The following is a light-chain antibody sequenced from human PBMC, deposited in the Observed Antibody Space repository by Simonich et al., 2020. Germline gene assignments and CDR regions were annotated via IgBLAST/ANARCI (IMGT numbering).Light chain of an antibody. V-gene: IGKV4-1*01. CDR2: WAS. CDR3: QQYYSTPWT. Sequence: DIVMTQSPDSLAVSLGERATINCKSSQSVLYSSNNKNYLAWYQQKPGQPPKLLLYWASTRESRVPDRFSGSGSGTDFTLTISSLQAEDVAVYYCQQYYSTPWTFGQGTKVEIK. J-gene: IGKJ1*01. CDR1: QSVLYSSNNKNY.